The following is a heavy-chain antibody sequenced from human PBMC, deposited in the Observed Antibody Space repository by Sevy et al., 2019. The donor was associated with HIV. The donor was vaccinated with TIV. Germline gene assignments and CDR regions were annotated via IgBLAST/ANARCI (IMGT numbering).Heavy chain of an antibody. Sequence: GGSLRLSCAASRFTFSLYGMHWVRQAPGMGLEWVALISKDGSNKYYADSVKGRFTVSRDNSNNTLYLQLDSLGPEDTAMYYCAKSMDTVTTLDYWGPGTLVTVSS. J-gene: IGHJ4*02. CDR3: AKSMDTVTTLDY. D-gene: IGHD4-17*01. CDR2: ISKDGSNK. V-gene: IGHV3-30*18. CDR1: RFTFSLYG.